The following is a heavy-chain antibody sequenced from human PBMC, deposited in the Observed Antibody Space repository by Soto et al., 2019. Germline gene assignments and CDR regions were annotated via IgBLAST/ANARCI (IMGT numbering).Heavy chain of an antibody. CDR1: GFTFSSYA. D-gene: IGHD6-19*01. Sequence: PGGSLRLSCAASGFTFSSYAMSWVRQAPGKGLEWVSAISGSGGSTYYADSVKGRFTISRDNSKNTLYLQMNSLRAEDTAVYYCAKVPASRIGSGWYLFDYWGQGTLVTVSS. CDR3: AKVPASRIGSGWYLFDY. CDR2: ISGSGGST. V-gene: IGHV3-23*01. J-gene: IGHJ4*02.